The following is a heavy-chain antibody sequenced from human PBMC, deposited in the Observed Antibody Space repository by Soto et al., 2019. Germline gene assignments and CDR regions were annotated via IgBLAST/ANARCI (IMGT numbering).Heavy chain of an antibody. CDR3: ARDHGPYGSVTYSFDY. J-gene: IGHJ4*02. Sequence: SETLSLTCTVSGGSVSSGSYYWSWIRQPPGKGLEWIGYIYYSGSTNYNPSLKSRVTISVDTSKNQFSLKLSSVTAADTAVYYCARDHGPYGSVTYSFDYWGQGTLVTVSS. CDR2: IYYSGST. CDR1: GGSVSSGSYY. D-gene: IGHD3-10*01. V-gene: IGHV4-61*01.